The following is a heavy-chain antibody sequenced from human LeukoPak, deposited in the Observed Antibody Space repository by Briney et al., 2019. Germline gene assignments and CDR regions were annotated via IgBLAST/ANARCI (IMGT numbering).Heavy chain of an antibody. CDR1: GFTFSSYG. D-gene: IGHD1-26*01. CDR2: IAYDGSNK. J-gene: IGHJ3*02. Sequence: GRSLRLSCAASGFTFSSYGMYWVRQAPGKGLEWVAFIAYDGSNKYYADSVKGRFTISRDNSKNTLYLQMNSLRVEDTAVYYCAKDWYSGSYDAFDIWGQGTTVTVSS. CDR3: AKDWYSGSYDAFDI. V-gene: IGHV3-30*18.